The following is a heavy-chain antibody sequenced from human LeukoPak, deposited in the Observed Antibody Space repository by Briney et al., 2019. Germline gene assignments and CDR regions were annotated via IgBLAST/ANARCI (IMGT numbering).Heavy chain of an antibody. V-gene: IGHV3-30*03. CDR2: ISYDGSNK. CDR3: ARGLGGAALGY. D-gene: IGHD5-18*01. CDR1: GFTFSSYG. Sequence: PGRSLRLSCAASGFTFSSYGMHWVRQAPGKGLEWVAVISYDGSNKYYADSVKGRFTISRDNSKNTLYLQMNSLRAEDTAVYYCARGLGGAALGYWGQGTLVTVSS. J-gene: IGHJ4*02.